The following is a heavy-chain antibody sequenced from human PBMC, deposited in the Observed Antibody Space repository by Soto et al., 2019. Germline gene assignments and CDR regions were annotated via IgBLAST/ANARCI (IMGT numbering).Heavy chain of an antibody. V-gene: IGHV1-18*01. CDR3: ARETRIAAAPENYGMDV. J-gene: IGHJ6*02. CDR1: GYTFTSYG. D-gene: IGHD6-13*01. Sequence: QVQLVQSGAEVKKPGASVKVSCKASGYTFTSYGISWVRQAPGQGLEWMGWISAYNGNTNYAQKLQGRVTMTTDTSTRTAYMELRSLRSDDTAVYYCARETRIAAAPENYGMDVWGQGTTVTVSS. CDR2: ISAYNGNT.